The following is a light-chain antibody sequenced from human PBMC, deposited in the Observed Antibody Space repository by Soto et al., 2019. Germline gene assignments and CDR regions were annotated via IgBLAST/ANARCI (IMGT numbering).Light chain of an antibody. CDR2: AAS. CDR3: QIYNSAPSLT. J-gene: IGKJ4*01. V-gene: IGKV1-27*01. Sequence: DIQMTQSPSSLPASVGDTVTITCRASQGISKFLAWYQQKPGKVPKLLIYAASTLQPGVTSRFSGSGSGTDFTLTIRSLQPEDFATYYCQIYNSAPSLTFGGGTKVEI. CDR1: QGISKF.